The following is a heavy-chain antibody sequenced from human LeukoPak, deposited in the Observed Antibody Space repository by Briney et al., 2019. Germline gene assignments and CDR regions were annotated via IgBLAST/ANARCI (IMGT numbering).Heavy chain of an antibody. CDR1: GFTFSSYG. J-gene: IGHJ4*02. V-gene: IGHV3-30*18. CDR2: IWYGGSNK. Sequence: GRSLRLSCAASGFTFSSYGMRWVRQAPGKGLEWVAVIWYGGSNKYYADSVKGRFTISGDNSKNTLYLQMNSLRAEDTAVYYCAKDRKTGTTPYYFDYWGQGTLVTVSS. CDR3: AKDRKTGTTPYYFDY. D-gene: IGHD1-1*01.